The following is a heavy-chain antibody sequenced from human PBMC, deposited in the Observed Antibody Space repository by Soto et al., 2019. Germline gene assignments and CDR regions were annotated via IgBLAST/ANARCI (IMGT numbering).Heavy chain of an antibody. V-gene: IGHV4-4*02. CDR3: ASLGTTVSSFDY. Sequence: QVQLQESGPGLVRPSGTLSLTCAVSGGSITSSNWWNWVRQPPGTGLEWIGEIYHSGSTNYNPSRKSRVTISVDKSKNQFSLRLSSVTAADTAVYYCASLGTTVSSFDYWGQGTLVTVPS. CDR1: GGSITSSNW. D-gene: IGHD4-4*01. CDR2: IYHSGST. J-gene: IGHJ4*02.